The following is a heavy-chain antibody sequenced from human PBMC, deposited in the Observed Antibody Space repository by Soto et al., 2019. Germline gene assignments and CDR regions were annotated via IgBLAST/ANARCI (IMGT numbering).Heavy chain of an antibody. CDR1: GYSFTSLD. Sequence: ASVEVSCKASGYSFTSLDINWVRQTAGQGLEWMGWMQPSTGRTGYAQKFQGRVTMTRDTSINTAYMELTTLTSDDTAFYYCARGVSAGVDYWGQGTLVTVSS. CDR2: MQPSTGRT. CDR3: ARGVSAGVDY. V-gene: IGHV1-8*01. D-gene: IGHD1-26*01. J-gene: IGHJ4*02.